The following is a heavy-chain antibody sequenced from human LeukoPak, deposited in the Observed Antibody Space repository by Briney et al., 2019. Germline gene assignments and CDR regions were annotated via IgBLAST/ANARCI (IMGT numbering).Heavy chain of an antibody. Sequence: GESLKISCKGSGYSFTDYWIAWVRQMPGKDLEWLGTIYPATSETRYSPSFQGQVTISADKSITTAYLHLSSLKASDTAMYFCARDAGGSPDYWGQGTLVTVSS. CDR3: ARDAGGSPDY. V-gene: IGHV5-51*01. J-gene: IGHJ4*02. D-gene: IGHD2-8*02. CDR2: IYPATSET. CDR1: GYSFTDYW.